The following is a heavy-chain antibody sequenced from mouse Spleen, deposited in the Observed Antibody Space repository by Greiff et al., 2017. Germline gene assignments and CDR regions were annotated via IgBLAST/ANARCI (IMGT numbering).Heavy chain of an antibody. CDR2: IYPSDSET. J-gene: IGHJ4*01. CDR3: ARRSYYYGSSYAMDY. V-gene: IGHV1-61*01. CDR1: GYTFTSYW. D-gene: IGHD1-1*01. Sequence: QVQLQQPGAELVRPGSSVKLSCKASGYTFTSYWMDWVKQRPGQGLEWIGNIYPSDSETHYNQKFKDKATLTVDKSSSTAYMQLSSLTSEDSAVYYCARRSYYYGSSYAMDYWGQGTSVTVSS.